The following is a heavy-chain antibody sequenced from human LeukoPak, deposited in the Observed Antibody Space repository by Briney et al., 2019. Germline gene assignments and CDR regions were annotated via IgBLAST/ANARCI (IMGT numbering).Heavy chain of an antibody. D-gene: IGHD6-13*01. J-gene: IGHJ4*02. CDR3: ARVSDAAGTEN. CDR1: RCSNSSYH. CDR2: IYESGST. V-gene: IGHV4-59*01. Sequence: SEALPQTLLVCRCSNSSYHCSWIRQPPAKGLEWIGYIYESGSTNYNPSLQSRVTISVDSSKHQSSLKLSSATAADTAVYYCARVSDAAGTENWGPGTLVTVSS.